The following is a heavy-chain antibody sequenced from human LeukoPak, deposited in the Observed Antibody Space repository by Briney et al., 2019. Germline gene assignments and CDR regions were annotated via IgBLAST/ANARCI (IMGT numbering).Heavy chain of an antibody. D-gene: IGHD6-6*01. V-gene: IGHV1-8*01. Sequence: ASVKVSCKASGYTFTSYDINWVRQATGQGLEWMGWMNPNSGNTGYAQKFQGRVTMTRNTSISTAYMELSSLRSEDTAVYYCARATRIAARHTPYYFDYWGQGTLVTVSS. CDR3: ARATRIAARHTPYYFDY. J-gene: IGHJ4*02. CDR1: GYTFTSYD. CDR2: MNPNSGNT.